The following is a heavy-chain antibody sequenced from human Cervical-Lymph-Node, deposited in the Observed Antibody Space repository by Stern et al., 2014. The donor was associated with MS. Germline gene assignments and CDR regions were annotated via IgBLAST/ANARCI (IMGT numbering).Heavy chain of an antibody. CDR2: IYYSGYT. D-gene: IGHD1-26*01. CDR1: GESIAGYY. V-gene: IGHV4-59*08. CDR3: ARQKWDRDTYFEY. J-gene: IGHJ4*02. Sequence: VQLVESGPGLVKPSETLSLTCTVSGESIAGYYWNWIRQPPGKGLEWIGYIYYSGYTTYNPSHKSRVTISLGTSKSHFSLKVTSVTAADTAIYYCARQKWDRDTYFEYWGQGSLVTVSS.